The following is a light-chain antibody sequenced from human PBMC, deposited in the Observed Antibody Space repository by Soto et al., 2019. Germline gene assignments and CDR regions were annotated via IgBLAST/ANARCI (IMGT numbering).Light chain of an antibody. V-gene: IGKV3-20*01. CDR3: QQYGSSRWT. CDR2: GAS. Sequence: EIVLTQSPGTLSLSPGGRATLSCRASQSVSSNYLAWYQQKPGLAPRLLIYGASSRASGIPARFSGSGSGTDLTITISRLEPEDCAVYYCQQYGSSRWTFGQGTKVDIK. CDR1: QSVSSNY. J-gene: IGKJ1*01.